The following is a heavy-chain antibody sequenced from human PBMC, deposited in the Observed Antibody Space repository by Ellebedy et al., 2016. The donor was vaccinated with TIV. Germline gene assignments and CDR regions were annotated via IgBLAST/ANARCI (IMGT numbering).Heavy chain of an antibody. D-gene: IGHD1-1*01. CDR3: ARGDTTANFDY. Sequence: SETLSLXXAVYGGSFSGYYWSWIRQPPGKGLEWIGEINHSGSTNYNPSLKSRVTISVDTSKNQFSLKLSSVTAADTAVYYCARGDTTANFDYWGQGTLVTVSS. V-gene: IGHV4-34*01. CDR2: INHSGST. CDR1: GGSFSGYY. J-gene: IGHJ4*02.